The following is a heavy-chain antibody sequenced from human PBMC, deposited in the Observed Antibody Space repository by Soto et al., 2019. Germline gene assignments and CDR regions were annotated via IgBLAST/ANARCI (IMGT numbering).Heavy chain of an antibody. CDR3: AREEYYGSGSYYTRAFDI. CDR2: IYHSGST. CDR1: SGSISSSNW. D-gene: IGHD3-10*01. Sequence: QVQLQESGPGLVKPSGTLSLTCAVSSGSISSSNWWSWVRQPPGKGLEWIGEIYHSGSTNSNPSLKSRVTISVDKSKNQFSLKLSSVTAADTAVYYCAREEYYGSGSYYTRAFDIWGQGTMVTVSS. V-gene: IGHV4-4*02. J-gene: IGHJ3*02.